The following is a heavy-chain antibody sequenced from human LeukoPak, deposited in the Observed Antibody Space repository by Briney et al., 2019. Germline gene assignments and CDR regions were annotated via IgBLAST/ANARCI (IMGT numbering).Heavy chain of an antibody. CDR3: AKARAGDITAAFNY. D-gene: IGHD6-13*01. V-gene: IGHV3-23*01. Sequence: SGGSLRLSCAASGFTFNNYAMSWVRQAPGKGLEWVSGISSGGNTYYADSVKGRFTISRDNSENTLNLQMNSLRAEDTAIYYCAKARAGDITAAFNYWGQGTLVTVSS. J-gene: IGHJ4*02. CDR1: GFTFNNYA. CDR2: ISSGGNT.